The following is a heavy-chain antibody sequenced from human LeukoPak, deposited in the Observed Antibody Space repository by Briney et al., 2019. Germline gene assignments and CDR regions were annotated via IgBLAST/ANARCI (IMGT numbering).Heavy chain of an antibody. CDR3: AKALGPQSALWFGESRYYYYGMDV. CDR2: VSYDGSNK. D-gene: IGHD3-10*01. CDR1: GFTFSSYG. V-gene: IGHV3-30*18. Sequence: PGGSLRLSCAASGFTFSSYGMHWVRQAPGKGLEWVAVVSYDGSNKYYADSVKGRFTISRDNSKNTLYLQMNSLRAEDTAVYYCAKALGPQSALWFGESRYYYYGMDVWGKGTTVTVSS. J-gene: IGHJ6*04.